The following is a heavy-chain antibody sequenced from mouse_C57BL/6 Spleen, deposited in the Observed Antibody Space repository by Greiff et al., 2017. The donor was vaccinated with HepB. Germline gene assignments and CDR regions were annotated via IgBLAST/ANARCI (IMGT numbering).Heavy chain of an antibody. CDR2: IYPGSGST. Sequence: QVQLQQPGAELVKPGASVKMSCPASGYTFTSYWIPWVKQRPGQGLEWIGDIYPGSGSTNYNEKFKCKATLTVDTSSSTAYMQRSSLTSEDSAVYYCASLGLLYDYFDYWGQGTTLTGSS. CDR1: GYTFTSYW. D-gene: IGHD2-12*01. CDR3: ASLGLLYDYFDY. J-gene: IGHJ2*01. V-gene: IGHV1-55*01.